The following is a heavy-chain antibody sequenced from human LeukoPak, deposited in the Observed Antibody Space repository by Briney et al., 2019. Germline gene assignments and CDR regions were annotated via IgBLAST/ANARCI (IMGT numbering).Heavy chain of an antibody. D-gene: IGHD1-26*01. CDR2: IIPILGIA. Sequence: SVKVSCKASGGTFSSYAISWVRQAPGQGLEWMGRIIPILGIANYARKFQGRVTITADKSTSTAYMELSSLRSEDTAVYYCATSGSDGYWGQGTLVTVSS. CDR3: ATSGSDGY. V-gene: IGHV1-69*04. CDR1: GGTFSSYA. J-gene: IGHJ4*02.